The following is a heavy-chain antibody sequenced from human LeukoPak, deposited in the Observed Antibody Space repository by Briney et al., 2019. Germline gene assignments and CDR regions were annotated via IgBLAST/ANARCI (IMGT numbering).Heavy chain of an antibody. CDR2: IYYSGST. D-gene: IGHD3-9*01. Sequence: SETLPLTCTVSGGSISSSSYYWGWIRQPPGKGLEWIGSIYYSGSTYYNPSLKSRVTISVDTSKNQFSLKLSSVTAADMAVYYCARFWDHILTGYYSDYWGQGTLVTVSS. CDR1: GGSISSSSYY. V-gene: IGHV4-39*07. J-gene: IGHJ4*02. CDR3: ARFWDHILTGYYSDY.